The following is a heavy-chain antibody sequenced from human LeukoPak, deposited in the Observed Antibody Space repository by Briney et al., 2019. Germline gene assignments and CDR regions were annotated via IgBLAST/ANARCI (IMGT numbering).Heavy chain of an antibody. Sequence: SETLSLTCDVSGGSIDSTNWWNWVRQPPGKGLEWIGEIHHDGRINYNPSLKSRVTLSVDKSKNQFSLRLNSVTAADTAMYYCARSHDHLWGNYPDYWGRGTLVTVSS. CDR1: GGSIDSTNW. CDR2: IHHDGRI. V-gene: IGHV4/OR15-8*01. J-gene: IGHJ4*02. CDR3: ARSHDHLWGNYPDY. D-gene: IGHD3-16*02.